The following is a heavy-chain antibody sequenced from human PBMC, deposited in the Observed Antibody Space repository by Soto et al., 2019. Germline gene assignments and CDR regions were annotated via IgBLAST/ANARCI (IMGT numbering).Heavy chain of an antibody. CDR1: GFTFSTYG. CDR3: ARAVGPFDY. CDR2: IWYDGSHK. J-gene: IGHJ4*02. D-gene: IGHD1-26*01. Sequence: GGSLRLSCAASGFTFSTYGMHWVRQAPGMGLEWVAVIWYDGSHKDYADSVKGRFTISRDNSKNTLYLQMNSLRVEDTAVYYCARAVGPFDYWGQGT. V-gene: IGHV3-33*01.